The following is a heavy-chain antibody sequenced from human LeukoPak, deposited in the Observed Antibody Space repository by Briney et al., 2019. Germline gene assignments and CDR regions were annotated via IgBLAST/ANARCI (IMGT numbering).Heavy chain of an antibody. J-gene: IGHJ3*02. V-gene: IGHV1-69*05. Sequence: SVKVSCKASGGTFSSYAISWVRQAPGQGLEGMGGIIPIFGTANYAQKFQGRVTITTDESTSTAYMELSSLRSEDTAVYYCATGAPTVTALGDAFDIWGQGTMVTVSS. CDR3: ATGAPTVTALGDAFDI. D-gene: IGHD4-17*01. CDR1: GGTFSSYA. CDR2: IIPIFGTA.